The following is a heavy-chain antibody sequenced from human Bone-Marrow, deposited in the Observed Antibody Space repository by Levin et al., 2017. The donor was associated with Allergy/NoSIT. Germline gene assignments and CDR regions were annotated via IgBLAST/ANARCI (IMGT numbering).Heavy chain of an antibody. V-gene: IGHV4-59*08. Sequence: SQTLSLTCTVSGGSMSSYSWNWIRQPPGKGLEWIGYIYDGATTNYNPSLKSRVTMSVDTSKNQFSLKVTSVTAADTAVYYCARLRLRFDSWGQGALVTVSS. D-gene: IGHD4-17*01. CDR3: ARLRLRFDS. CDR2: IYDGATT. J-gene: IGHJ4*02. CDR1: GGSMSSYS.